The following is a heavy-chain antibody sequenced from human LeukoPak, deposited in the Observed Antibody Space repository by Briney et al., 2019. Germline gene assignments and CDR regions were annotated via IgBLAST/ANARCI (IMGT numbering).Heavy chain of an antibody. Sequence: GRALRLSCTASGFTFSSYAMNWVRQAPGKGLEWVSGIGAGGTFTYYADSVKGRFTISRDNSRNTPYLQMNSLRADDTAVYYCAKDLDYTTYGYYLDYWGQGTLVTVSS. CDR3: AKDLDYTTYGYYLDY. CDR2: IGAGGTFT. J-gene: IGHJ4*02. V-gene: IGHV3-23*01. D-gene: IGHD4-11*01. CDR1: GFTFSSYA.